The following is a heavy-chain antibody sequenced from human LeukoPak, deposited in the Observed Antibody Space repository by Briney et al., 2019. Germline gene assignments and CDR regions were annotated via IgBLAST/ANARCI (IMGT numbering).Heavy chain of an antibody. CDR2: IYYSGST. CDR1: GGSISSYY. J-gene: IGHJ4*02. D-gene: IGHD3-10*01. CDR3: ARGLWFGELLGY. V-gene: IGHV4-59*01. Sequence: RTSETLSLTCTVSGGSISSYYWSWIRQPPGKGLEWIGYIYYSGSTNYNPSLKSRVTISVDTSKNQFSLKLSSVTAADTAVYYCARGLWFGELLGYWGQGTLVTVSS.